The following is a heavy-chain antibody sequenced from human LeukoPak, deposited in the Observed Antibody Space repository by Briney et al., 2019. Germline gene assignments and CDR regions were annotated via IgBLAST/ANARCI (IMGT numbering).Heavy chain of an antibody. J-gene: IGHJ4*02. Sequence: GESLKISCKGSGYRFTSYWIGWVRQMAGKSLEWMGLIYPDDSDTRYSPSFQGQVTISADKSISTAYLQWSSLKASDTAMYYCAIGGDSTTSCYRCFDYWGQGTLVTVSS. V-gene: IGHV5-51*01. D-gene: IGHD2-2*02. CDR2: IYPDDSDT. CDR1: GYRFTSYW. CDR3: AIGGDSTTSCYRCFDY.